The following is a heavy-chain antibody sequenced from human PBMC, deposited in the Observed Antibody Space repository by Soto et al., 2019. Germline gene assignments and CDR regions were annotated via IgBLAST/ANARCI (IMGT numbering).Heavy chain of an antibody. Sequence: QVQLVQSGAEVKRPGASVKVSCRTSGYTFTYYALHWVRQAPGQRREWMGWINGDNGNTKYSQTFQGRVTITRDTSASTDYMELSSLTAEDTAVYYCAREWDEGDLDPRVAFDIWGQGTMVTVSS. V-gene: IGHV1-3*01. CDR3: AREWDEGDLDPRVAFDI. J-gene: IGHJ3*02. D-gene: IGHD1-26*01. CDR2: INGDNGNT. CDR1: GYTFTYYA.